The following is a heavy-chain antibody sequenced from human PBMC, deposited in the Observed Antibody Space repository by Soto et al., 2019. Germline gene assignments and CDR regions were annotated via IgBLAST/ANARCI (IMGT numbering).Heavy chain of an antibody. J-gene: IGHJ6*02. D-gene: IGHD3-3*02. CDR3: ARDKDRQQLGGNYYYGIDV. Sequence: QVQLVQSGAEVKKPGSSVTVSCKASGGTFGNSAISWVRQAPGQGLEWMGGIIPILPTPDYAQKFQGRVTINADESTTTAYMELTSLRSEDTAVYYCARDKDRQQLGGNYYYGIDVWGQGTTVTVSS. CDR2: IIPILPTP. V-gene: IGHV1-69*12. CDR1: GGTFGNSA.